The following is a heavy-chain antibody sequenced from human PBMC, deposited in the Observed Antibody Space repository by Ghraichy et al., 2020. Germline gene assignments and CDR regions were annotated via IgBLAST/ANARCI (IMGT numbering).Heavy chain of an antibody. V-gene: IGHV3-7*03. CDR2: IKQDGSEK. CDR1: GFTFSRYL. D-gene: IGHD6-19*01. Sequence: GASLRLSCAASGFTFSRYLLSWVRPAPGQGLDWVANIKQDGSEKYYVDSVKGRFTISRDDAKNSLYLQMNSLRAEDTAVYYCARANIAVAGYYYYYGMDVWGQGTTLTVSS. CDR3: ARANIAVAGYYYYYGMDV. J-gene: IGHJ6*02.